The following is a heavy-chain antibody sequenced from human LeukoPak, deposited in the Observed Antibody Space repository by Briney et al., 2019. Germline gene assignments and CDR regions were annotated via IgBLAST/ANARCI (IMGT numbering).Heavy chain of an antibody. Sequence: PSETLSLTCAVYGGSFSGYYWSWIRQPPGKGLEWIGEINHSGSTNYNPSLKSRVTISVDTSKNQFPLKLSSVTAADTAVYYCARHPQLVRLFDYWGQGTLVTVSS. V-gene: IGHV4-34*01. CDR3: ARHPQLVRLFDY. CDR2: INHSGST. J-gene: IGHJ4*02. CDR1: GGSFSGYY. D-gene: IGHD6-13*01.